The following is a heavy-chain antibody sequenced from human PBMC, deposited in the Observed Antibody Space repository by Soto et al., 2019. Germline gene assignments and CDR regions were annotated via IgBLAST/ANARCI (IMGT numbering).Heavy chain of an antibody. CDR1: GYTFTSYA. CDR2: INAGNGNT. Sequence: ASVKVSCKASGYTFTSYAMHLVRQAPGQRLEWMGWINAGNGNTKYSQKFKGRVTITRDTSASTASMELSSLRSEDTAVYYCARHFFAYSCYYYSYMDVWGQGTPVTVSS. D-gene: IGHD3-16*01. CDR3: ARHFFAYSCYYYSYMDV. J-gene: IGHJ6*03. V-gene: IGHV1-3*01.